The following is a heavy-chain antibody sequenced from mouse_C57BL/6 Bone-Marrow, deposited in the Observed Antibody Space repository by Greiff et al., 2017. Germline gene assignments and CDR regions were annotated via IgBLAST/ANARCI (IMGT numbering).Heavy chain of an antibody. CDR2: IDPENGDT. CDR3: TRIAY. V-gene: IGHV14-4*01. J-gene: IGHJ3*01. Sequence: VQLLQSGAELVRPGASVKLSCTASGFNITDDYMNWVKQRPEQGLEWFGWIDPENGDTDSASKFQGKATITVDTSSNTAYLQLSSLTSEDTAVYYCTRIAYWGQGTLVTVSA. CDR1: GFNITDDY.